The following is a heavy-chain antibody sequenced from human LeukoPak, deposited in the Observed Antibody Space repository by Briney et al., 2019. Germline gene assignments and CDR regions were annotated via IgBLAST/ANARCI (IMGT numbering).Heavy chain of an antibody. V-gene: IGHV3-21*04. Sequence: GGALRLSCAAPGFTFSAYSMNWVRQAPGKGLEWVSSITPSSSSIFYADSVKGRFTISRDNAKNLLYLQMSSLRAEDTAVYYCARGGSMFRGVIVYWGQGTLVTVSS. CDR1: GFTFSAYS. J-gene: IGHJ4*02. D-gene: IGHD3-10*01. CDR2: ITPSSSSI. CDR3: ARGGSMFRGVIVY.